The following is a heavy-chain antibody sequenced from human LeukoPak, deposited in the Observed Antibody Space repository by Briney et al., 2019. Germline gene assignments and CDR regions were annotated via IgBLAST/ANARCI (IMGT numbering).Heavy chain of an antibody. CDR3: ARFWYGSGSYPYYFDY. Sequence: GGSLRLSCAASGFTFSSYEMNWVRQAPGKGLEWVSYISSGGSTIYYADSVKGRFPIPRDNAKNSLYLQMNSLIAEDTAVYYCARFWYGSGSYPYYFDYWGQGTLVTVSS. CDR2: ISSGGSTI. D-gene: IGHD3-10*01. V-gene: IGHV3-48*03. J-gene: IGHJ4*02. CDR1: GFTFSSYE.